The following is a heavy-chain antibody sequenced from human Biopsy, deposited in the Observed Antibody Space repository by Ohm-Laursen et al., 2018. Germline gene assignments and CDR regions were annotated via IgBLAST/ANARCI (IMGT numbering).Heavy chain of an antibody. V-gene: IGHV4-59*08. Sequence: GTLSLTCSVPGSSISSYYWSWIRQPPGKGLEWIGNIYYSGITNYNPSLKSRVSISVDTSKNQFSLKLSSVTAADTAVYYCARHGDFYYDSNIVIGALDIWGQGTMVTVSS. D-gene: IGHD3-22*01. CDR1: GSSISSYY. CDR2: IYYSGIT. CDR3: ARHGDFYYDSNIVIGALDI. J-gene: IGHJ3*02.